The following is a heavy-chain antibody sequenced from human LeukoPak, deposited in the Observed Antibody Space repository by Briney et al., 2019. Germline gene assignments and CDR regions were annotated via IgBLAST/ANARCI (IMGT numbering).Heavy chain of an antibody. D-gene: IGHD6-6*01. CDR2: IYYSGST. Sequence: SETLSLTCTVSGGSISSSSYYWGWIRQPPGKGLEWIGSIYYSGSTYYNPSLKSRVTISVDTSKNQFSLKLSSVTAADTAVYYCARGDSSSGFDYWGQGTLVTVSS. J-gene: IGHJ4*02. CDR1: GGSISSSSYY. CDR3: ARGDSSSGFDY. V-gene: IGHV4-39*07.